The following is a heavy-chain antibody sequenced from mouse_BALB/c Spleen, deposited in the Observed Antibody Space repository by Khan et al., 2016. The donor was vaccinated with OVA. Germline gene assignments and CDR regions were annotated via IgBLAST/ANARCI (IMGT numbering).Heavy chain of an antibody. V-gene: IGHV14-1*02. CDR3: ARSGYFAWFAY. CDR1: GFNIKDYY. J-gene: IGHJ3*01. CDR2: IDPENGKT. Sequence: VQLKQSGAELVRPGALVKLSCKASGFNIKDYYMHWVKQRPEQGLEWIGWIDPENGKTISDPKFQGKASITADTSSNTAYLQLSSLTSEDTAVYYCARSGYFAWFAYWGQGTLVTVSA.